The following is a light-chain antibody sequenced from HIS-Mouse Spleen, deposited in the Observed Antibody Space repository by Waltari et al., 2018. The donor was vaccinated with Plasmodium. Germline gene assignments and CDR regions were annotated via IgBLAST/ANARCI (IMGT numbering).Light chain of an antibody. J-gene: IGKJ1*01. CDR3: QKYNSAPWT. CDR1: QGISNY. CDR2: AAS. V-gene: IGKV1-27*01. Sequence: VQMTPSPSSLSASVGARISITCRASQGISNYLALYQQKPGKVPKLLIYAASTLQSGVPSRFSGSGSGTDFTLTISSLQPEDVATYYCQKYNSAPWTFGQGTKVEIK.